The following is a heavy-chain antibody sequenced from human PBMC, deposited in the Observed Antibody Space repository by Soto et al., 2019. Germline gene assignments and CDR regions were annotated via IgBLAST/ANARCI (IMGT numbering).Heavy chain of an antibody. J-gene: IGHJ3*02. V-gene: IGHV3-23*01. D-gene: IGHD4-17*01. Sequence: QPGVSLRLSCAASGFTFSSYAMSWVRQAPGNGLEWVSAISGSGGSTYYADSVKGRFTISRDNSKNTLYLQMNSLRAEDTAVYSCAKDVHYGGNGPDAFDIWGQGTMVTVSS. CDR1: GFTFSSYA. CDR3: AKDVHYGGNGPDAFDI. CDR2: ISGSGGST.